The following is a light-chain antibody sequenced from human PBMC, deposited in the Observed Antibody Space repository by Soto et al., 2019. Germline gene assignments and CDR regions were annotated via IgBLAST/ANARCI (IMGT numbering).Light chain of an antibody. V-gene: IGKV1-39*01. CDR2: AAS. CDR1: QSISIY. Sequence: DIQMTPSPSSLSASVGDRVTITCRASQSISIYLNWYQQKPGKAPKLLIYAASSLQSGVPSRFSGSGSGTDFTLTISSLQPEDFATYFCHQSYITPLTFGGGTKVDIK. CDR3: HQSYITPLT. J-gene: IGKJ4*01.